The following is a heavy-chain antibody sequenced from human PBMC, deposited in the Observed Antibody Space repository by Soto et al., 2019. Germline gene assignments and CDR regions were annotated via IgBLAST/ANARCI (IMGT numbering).Heavy chain of an antibody. J-gene: IGHJ4*02. V-gene: IGHV2-26*01. Sequence: SGPTLVNPTETLTLTCTVSVFSLSNPRMRVSWIRQPPGNALEWLAHIFSNDEKSYSTSLKSRLTISKDTSKSQVVLTMTNMGPVDTATYYCARISRNYYDSSGYYGYWGQGTLVTVSS. CDR1: VFSLSNPRMR. D-gene: IGHD3-22*01. CDR2: IFSNDEK. CDR3: ARISRNYYDSSGYYGY.